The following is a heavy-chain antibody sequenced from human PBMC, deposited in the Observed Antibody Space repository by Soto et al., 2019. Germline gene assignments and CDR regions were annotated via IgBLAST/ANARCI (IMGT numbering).Heavy chain of an antibody. J-gene: IGHJ4*02. CDR1: GFSIGSSA. CDR2: IGGNGVTT. CDR3: AKSSGYCSGGGCFYYFDY. D-gene: IGHD2-15*01. Sequence: PGGSLRLSCAASGFSIGSSAWSWVRQAPGKGLDWVSTIGGNGVTTFYADSVKGRFTISRDISRNTVFPQMSSLRAEDTALYYCAKSSGYCSGGGCFYYFDYWGQGTLVTVSS. V-gene: IGHV3-23*01.